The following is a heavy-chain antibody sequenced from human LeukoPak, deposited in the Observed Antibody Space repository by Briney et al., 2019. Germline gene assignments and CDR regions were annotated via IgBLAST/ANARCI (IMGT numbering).Heavy chain of an antibody. CDR3: AGQYDFWSGSGQKNWFDP. CDR2: VPDSGAT. J-gene: IGHJ5*02. V-gene: IGHV4-4*02. D-gene: IGHD3-3*01. CDR1: AGSITSSRW. Sequence: ASETLSLTCAVSAGSITSSRWWNWVRQAPGKGLEWIGEVPDSGATKYKPSLKSRVSISEDTSKNQFSLKLSSVTVADTAVYYCAGQYDFWSGSGQKNWFDPWGQGTLVTVSS.